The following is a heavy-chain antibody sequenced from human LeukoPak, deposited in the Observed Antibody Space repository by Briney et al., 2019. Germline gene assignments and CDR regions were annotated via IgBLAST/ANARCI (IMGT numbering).Heavy chain of an antibody. CDR2: IYYSGST. V-gene: IGHV4-39*01. Sequence: SETLSLTCTVSGGSISSSSYYWGWIRQPPGKGLEWIGSIYYSGSTYYNPSLKSRVTISVDTSKNQFSLKMTSVTAADTAVYYCARQMGYSSSSPPDYWGQGTLVTVSS. D-gene: IGHD6-6*01. J-gene: IGHJ4*02. CDR3: ARQMGYSSSSPPDY. CDR1: GGSISSSSYY.